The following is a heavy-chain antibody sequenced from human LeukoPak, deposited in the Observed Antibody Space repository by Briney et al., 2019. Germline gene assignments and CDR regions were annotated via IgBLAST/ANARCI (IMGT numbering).Heavy chain of an antibody. CDR2: SSTSPR. D-gene: IGHD3-22*01. V-gene: IGHV3-23*01. CDR1: GFTIINYA. Sequence: PGGSLRLSCAASGFTIINYAMSWVRQAPGKGLEWVSGSSTSPRYADSVRGRFTVSRHHSTNTLYLQMNRLSAEDTAVYYCARGEVAVQYYFESWGQGTLVTVSS. J-gene: IGHJ4*02. CDR3: ARGEVAVQYYFES.